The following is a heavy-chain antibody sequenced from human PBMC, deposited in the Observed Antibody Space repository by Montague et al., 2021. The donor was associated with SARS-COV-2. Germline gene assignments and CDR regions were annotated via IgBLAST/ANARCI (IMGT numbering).Heavy chain of an antibody. D-gene: IGHD2-2*01. Sequence: SETLSLTCAVYGGSFSGYYWSWIRQPPGKGLEWIGEINHSGSTNYNPSLKSRVPISVDPSTNQFSLKLSSVTAADTAVYYCARVRAVPAAMRIFSLGRSYYGMDVWGQGTTVTVSS. J-gene: IGHJ6*02. V-gene: IGHV4-34*01. CDR1: GGSFSGYY. CDR3: ARVRAVPAAMRIFSLGRSYYGMDV. CDR2: INHSGST.